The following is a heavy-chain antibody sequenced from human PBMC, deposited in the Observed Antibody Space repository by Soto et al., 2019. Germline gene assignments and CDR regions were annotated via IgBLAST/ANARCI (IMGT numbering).Heavy chain of an antibody. CDR1: GFIFTDYS. CDR2: ISNGDETT. V-gene: IGHV3-11*01. J-gene: IGHJ4*02. Sequence: QVQLVESGGGLVEPGGSLRLSCSASGFIFTDYSMTWIRQAPGKGLEWVSYISNGDETTQYADSVKGRFSVSRDNAKKVLFLKMNSLRVDDTAVYNCARDPKRRDGYNFDSWGRGALVTVSS. D-gene: IGHD5-12*01. CDR3: ARDPKRRDGYNFDS.